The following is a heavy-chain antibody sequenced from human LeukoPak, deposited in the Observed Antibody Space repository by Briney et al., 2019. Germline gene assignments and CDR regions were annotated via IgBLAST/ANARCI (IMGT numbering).Heavy chain of an antibody. CDR2: IYYSGST. J-gene: IGHJ3*02. D-gene: IGHD2-21*02. CDR1: GGSISSYY. CDR3: ARGAYCGGDCYSDGFDI. Sequence: SETLSLTCTVSGGSISSYYWSWIRQPPGKGLEWIGYIYYSGSTNYNPSLKSRVTISVDTSKNQFSLKLSSVTAADMAVYYCARGAYCGGDCYSDGFDIWGQGTMVTVSS. V-gene: IGHV4-59*01.